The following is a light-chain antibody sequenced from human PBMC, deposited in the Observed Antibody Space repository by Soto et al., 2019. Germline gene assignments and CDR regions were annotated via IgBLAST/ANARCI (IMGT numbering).Light chain of an antibody. CDR1: QDISNY. CDR3: QPYDNLPLT. J-gene: IGKJ4*01. V-gene: IGKV1-33*01. CDR2: DAS. Sequence: DIQMTQSPSSLSASVGDRVTITCQASQDISNYLNWYQQQPGKAPKLLIYDASNLETGVPSRFSGSGSGTDFTFNISSLQPADIATYYCQPYDNLPLTFGGGTKVEIK.